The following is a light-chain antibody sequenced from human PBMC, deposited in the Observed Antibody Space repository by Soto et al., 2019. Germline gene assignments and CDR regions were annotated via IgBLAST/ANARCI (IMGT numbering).Light chain of an antibody. CDR1: QGISSY. CDR2: AAS. J-gene: IGKJ5*01. CDR3: HQYYSYPLIT. Sequence: AIRMTQSPSSFSASTGDRVTITCRASQGISSYLAWYQQKPGKAPKLLIYAASTLQSGVPSRFSGSGSGTDFTLTISCLQSEDFATYYCHQYYSYPLITFGQGTRLEIK. V-gene: IGKV1-8*01.